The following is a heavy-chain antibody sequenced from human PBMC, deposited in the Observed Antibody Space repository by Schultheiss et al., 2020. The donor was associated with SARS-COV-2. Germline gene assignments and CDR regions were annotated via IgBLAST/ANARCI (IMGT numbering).Heavy chain of an antibody. Sequence: GGSLRLSCAASGFTFSDYYMSWIRQAPGKGLEWVAVISYDGSNKYYADSVKGRFTISRDNSKNTLYLQMNSLRAEDTAVYYCARGPSQYSSHFDYWGQGTLVTVSS. V-gene: IGHV3-30*01. D-gene: IGHD6-6*01. J-gene: IGHJ4*02. CDR1: GFTFSDYY. CDR2: ISYDGSNK. CDR3: ARGPSQYSSHFDY.